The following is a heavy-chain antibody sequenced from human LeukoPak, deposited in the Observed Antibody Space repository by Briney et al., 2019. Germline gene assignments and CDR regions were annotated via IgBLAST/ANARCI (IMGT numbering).Heavy chain of an antibody. J-gene: IGHJ4*02. D-gene: IGHD6-13*01. V-gene: IGHV3-30*18. CDR1: GFTFSSYG. CDR3: AKDRNPPIAAAGTGFDY. Sequence: GGSLRLSCAASGFTFSSYGMHWVRQAPGKGLEWVAVISYDGSNKYYADSVKGRFTISRDNSKNTLYLQMNSLRAEDTAVYYCAKDRNPPIAAAGTGFDYWGQGTLVTVSS. CDR2: ISYDGSNK.